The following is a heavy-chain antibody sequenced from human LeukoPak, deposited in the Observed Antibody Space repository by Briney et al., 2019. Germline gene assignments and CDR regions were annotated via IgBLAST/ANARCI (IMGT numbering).Heavy chain of an antibody. Sequence: ASVKVSCKASGYTFTSYGISWVRQAPGQGLEWMGWISVYNGNTNYAQKLQGRVTMTTDTSTSTAYMELRSLRSDDTAVYYCARDKSAGYDILTGYSNDAFDIWGQGTMVTVSS. V-gene: IGHV1-18*01. D-gene: IGHD3-9*01. J-gene: IGHJ3*02. CDR1: GYTFTSYG. CDR3: ARDKSAGYDILTGYSNDAFDI. CDR2: ISVYNGNT.